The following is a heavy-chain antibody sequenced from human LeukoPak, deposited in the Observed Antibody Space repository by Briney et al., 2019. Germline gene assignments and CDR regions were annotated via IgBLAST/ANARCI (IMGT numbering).Heavy chain of an antibody. D-gene: IGHD3-10*01. V-gene: IGHV3-33*01. CDR1: GFTFSSYG. CDR2: IWYDGSNK. J-gene: IGHJ5*02. Sequence: GESLRLSCAASGFTFSSYGMHWVRQAPGKGLEWVAVIWYDGSNKYYADSVKGRFTISRDNSKNTLYLQMNSLRAEDTAVYYCARDRGGFNWFDPWGQGTLVTVSS. CDR3: ARDRGGFNWFDP.